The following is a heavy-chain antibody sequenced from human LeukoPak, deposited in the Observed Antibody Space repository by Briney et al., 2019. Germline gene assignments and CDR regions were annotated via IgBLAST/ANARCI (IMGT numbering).Heavy chain of an antibody. CDR1: GFTFSSYA. CDR2: ISGSGGHT. Sequence: GGSLRLSCAASGFTFSSYAMSWVRQAPEKGLEWVSVISGSGGHTYYADSVKGRFTISRDNSKNTLYLQMNSLRAEDTAVYYCARDLNYGSVDWGQGTLVTVSS. D-gene: IGHD3-10*01. J-gene: IGHJ4*02. CDR3: ARDLNYGSVD. V-gene: IGHV3-23*01.